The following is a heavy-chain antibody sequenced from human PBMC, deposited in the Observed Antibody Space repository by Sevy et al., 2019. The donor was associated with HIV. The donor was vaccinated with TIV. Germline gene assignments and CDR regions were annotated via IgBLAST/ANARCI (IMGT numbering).Heavy chain of an antibody. CDR1: GFTFSNYD. J-gene: IGHJ6*02. Sequence: GGSLRLSCAGSGFTFSNYDMNWVRQAPGKGLEWISKIRNSGDVYYADSVKGRFTNSRDNSKKSLSLQMNSLRVDDTAVYYCLRSGGPMMTVSTPGAREPWSPSPQYHVMDVWGQGTTVTVSS. D-gene: IGHD3-16*01. CDR2: IRNSGDV. V-gene: IGHV3-48*03. CDR3: LRSGGPMMTVSTPGAREPWSPSPQYHVMDV.